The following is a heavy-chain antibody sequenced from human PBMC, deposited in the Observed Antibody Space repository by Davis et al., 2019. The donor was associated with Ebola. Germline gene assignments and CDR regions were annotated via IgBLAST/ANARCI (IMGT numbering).Heavy chain of an antibody. D-gene: IGHD1-26*01. Sequence: GESLKISCAASGFTLSSNYMSWVRQAPGKGLEWVSVIYSGGSTYYADSVKGRFTISRDNSKNTLYLQMNSLRAEDTAVYYCASEIVGATYYFDYWGQGTLVTVSS. CDR1: GFTLSSNY. V-gene: IGHV3-53*01. CDR2: IYSGGST. J-gene: IGHJ4*02. CDR3: ASEIVGATYYFDY.